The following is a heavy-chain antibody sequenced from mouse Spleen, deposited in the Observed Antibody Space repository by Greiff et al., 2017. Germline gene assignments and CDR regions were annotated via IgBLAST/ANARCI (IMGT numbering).Heavy chain of an antibody. D-gene: IGHD1-1*01. CDR3: AYYGNAMDY. V-gene: IGHV3-6*01. J-gene: IGHJ4*01. Sequence: EVKLQESGPGLVKPSQSLSLTCSVTGYSITSGYYWNWIRQFPGNKLEWMGYISYDGSNNYNPSLKNRISITRDTSKNQFFLKLNSVTTEDTATYYCAYYGNAMDYWGQGTSVTVSS. CDR2: ISYDGSN. CDR1: GYSITSGYY.